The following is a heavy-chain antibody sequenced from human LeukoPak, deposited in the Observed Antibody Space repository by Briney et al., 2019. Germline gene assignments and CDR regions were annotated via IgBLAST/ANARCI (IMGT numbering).Heavy chain of an antibody. D-gene: IGHD1-26*01. Sequence: GESLKISCKGFGYSFTNYWIGWVRQMPGKGLQWMGIIYPGDSDTRYSPSFQGQVTISADKSISTAYLQWSSLKASDTAMYYCARHGWEFQIEGHFDYWGQGTLVTVSS. J-gene: IGHJ4*02. CDR1: GYSFTNYW. CDR2: IYPGDSDT. CDR3: ARHGWEFQIEGHFDY. V-gene: IGHV5-51*01.